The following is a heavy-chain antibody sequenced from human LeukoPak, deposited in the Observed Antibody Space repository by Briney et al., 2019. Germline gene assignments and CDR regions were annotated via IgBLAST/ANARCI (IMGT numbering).Heavy chain of an antibody. CDR3: ARIFCSGGSCYGEDFDY. CDR1: GYTFTSYV. D-gene: IGHD2-15*01. J-gene: IGHJ4*02. Sequence: ASVKVSCKASGYTFTSYVMHWARQAPGQRLEWMGWINTGNGDTKYSQKFQGRVTITRDTSATTAYMELSSLRSEDTAVYFCARIFCSGGSCYGEDFDYWGQGTLVTVSS. CDR2: INTGNGDT. V-gene: IGHV1-3*04.